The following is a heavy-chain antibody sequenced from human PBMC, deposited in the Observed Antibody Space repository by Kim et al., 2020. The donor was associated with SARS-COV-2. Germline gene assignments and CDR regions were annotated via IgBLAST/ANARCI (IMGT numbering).Heavy chain of an antibody. V-gene: IGHV4-34*01. CDR2: INHSGST. CDR3: ARRSGYDSHTDY. D-gene: IGHD5-12*01. Sequence: SETLSLTCAVYGGSFSGYYWSWIRQPPGKGLEWIGEINHSGSTNYNPPLKSRVTISVDTSKNQFSLKLSSVTAADTAVYYCARRSGYDSHTDYWGQGTLVTVSS. CDR1: GGSFSGYY. J-gene: IGHJ4*02.